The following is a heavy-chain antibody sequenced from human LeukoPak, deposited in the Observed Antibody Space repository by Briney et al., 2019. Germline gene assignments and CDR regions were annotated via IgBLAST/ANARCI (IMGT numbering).Heavy chain of an antibody. CDR1: GFIFSPYA. J-gene: IGHJ4*02. V-gene: IGHV3-48*02. Sequence: GGSLRLSCAASGFIFSPYAMNWVRQAPGRGLEWVSYISSTYDIYYSDSVRGRFTISRDNAKNSAYLQMNSLRDKDTAVYYCARDHNWGFDFWGQGTLVAVSS. CDR2: ISSTYDI. D-gene: IGHD7-27*01. CDR3: ARDHNWGFDF.